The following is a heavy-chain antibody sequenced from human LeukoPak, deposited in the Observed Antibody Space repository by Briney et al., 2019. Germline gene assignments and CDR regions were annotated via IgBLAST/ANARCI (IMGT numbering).Heavy chain of an antibody. CDR2: IYHSGST. V-gene: IGHV4-4*02. Sequence: SGTLSLTCAVSGGSISSSNWWSWIRQPPGKGLEWIGEIYHSGSTNYNPSLKSRVTISVDKSKTQFSLKLSSVTAADTAVYYCARVAVVVIKHCYYMDVWGKGTTVTVSS. CDR3: ARVAVVVIKHCYYMDV. D-gene: IGHD3-22*01. CDR1: GGSISSSNW. J-gene: IGHJ6*03.